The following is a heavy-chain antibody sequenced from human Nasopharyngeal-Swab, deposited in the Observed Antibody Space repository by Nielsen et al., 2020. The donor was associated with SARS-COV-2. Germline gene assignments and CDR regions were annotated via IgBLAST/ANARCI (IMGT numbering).Heavy chain of an antibody. D-gene: IGHD3-3*01. CDR2: FDPEDGET. J-gene: IGHJ4*02. V-gene: IGHV1-24*01. CDR1: GYTLTELS. Sequence: ASVKVSCKVSGYTLTELSMHWVRQAPGKGLEWMGGFDPEDGETIYAQKFQGRVTMTEDTSTDTAYMELSSLRSEDTAVYYCATYPLRSGYYTSREFDYWGQGTLVTVSS. CDR3: ATYPLRSGYYTSREFDY.